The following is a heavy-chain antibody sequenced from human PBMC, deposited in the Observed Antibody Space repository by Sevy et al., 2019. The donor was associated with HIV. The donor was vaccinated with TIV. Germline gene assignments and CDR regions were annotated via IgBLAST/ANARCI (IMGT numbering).Heavy chain of an antibody. D-gene: IGHD6-13*01. J-gene: IGHJ4*02. CDR3: AKESVSWYLDF. Sequence: GGSLRLSCAASEFTFSRNGMHWVRQVPGKGLEWVALISYDGDSKNYADSVKGRFTISRDNSKNTVYLHMNSLRSEDTAVYYCAKESVSWYLDFWGQGTLVTVSS. V-gene: IGHV3-30*18. CDR1: EFTFSRNG. CDR2: ISYDGDSK.